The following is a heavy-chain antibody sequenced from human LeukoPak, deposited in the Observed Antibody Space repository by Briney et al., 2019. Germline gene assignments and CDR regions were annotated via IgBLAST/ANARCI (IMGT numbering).Heavy chain of an antibody. CDR3: AREEVEPPYGSGGSCYPYYYYGMDV. CDR1: GGTFSSYA. Sequence: GSSVKVSCKASGGTFSSYAISWVRQAPGQGLEWMGGIIPIFGTANYAQKFQGRVTITADESTSTAYMELSSLRSEDTAVYYCAREEVEPPYGSGGSCYPYYYYGMDVGGKGTTVTVS. CDR2: IIPIFGTA. D-gene: IGHD2-15*01. J-gene: IGHJ6*04. V-gene: IGHV1-69*01.